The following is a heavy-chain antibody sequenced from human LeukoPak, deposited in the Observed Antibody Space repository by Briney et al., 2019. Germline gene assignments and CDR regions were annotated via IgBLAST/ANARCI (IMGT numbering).Heavy chain of an antibody. J-gene: IGHJ4*02. D-gene: IGHD5-18*01. Sequence: ASVKVSCKASGGTFSSYAISWVRQAPGQGLEWMGGIIPIFGTANYAQKFQGRVTITADESTSTAYMELSSLRSEDTAVYYCASSRRGYSYGYLDYWGQGTLVTVSS. V-gene: IGHV1-69*13. CDR1: GGTFSSYA. CDR3: ASSRRGYSYGYLDY. CDR2: IIPIFGTA.